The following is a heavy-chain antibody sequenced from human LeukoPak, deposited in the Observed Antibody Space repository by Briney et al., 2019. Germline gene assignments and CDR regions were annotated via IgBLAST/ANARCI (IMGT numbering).Heavy chain of an antibody. J-gene: IGHJ5*02. D-gene: IGHD5-18*01. CDR3: ARDKAHSYGRYFDP. CDR1: GGSISTYY. CDR2: ISNGNT. Sequence: SETLSLTCSVAGGSISTYYWNWIRQTPGKRLEWIGHISNGNTEYNPSLKSRVTISVDTSKNQISLKLTSVTAADTAVYYCARDKAHSYGRYFDPWGQGALVTVSS. V-gene: IGHV4-59*01.